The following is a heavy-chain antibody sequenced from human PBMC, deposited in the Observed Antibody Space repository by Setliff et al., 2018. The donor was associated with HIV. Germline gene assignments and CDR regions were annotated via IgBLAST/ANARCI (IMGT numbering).Heavy chain of an antibody. CDR2: INHAGST. V-gene: IGHV4-34*01. D-gene: IGHD3-3*01. J-gene: IGHJ4*02. CDR3: ATLSGPVDH. Sequence: PSETLSLTCTLSGASFSGYFWSWIRQPPGKGLEWIGEINHAGSTNFNPSLKGRVTISVDMSKRQFSLHLTSVTAADTAVYYCATLSGPVDHWGQGTLVPVSS. CDR1: GASFSGYF.